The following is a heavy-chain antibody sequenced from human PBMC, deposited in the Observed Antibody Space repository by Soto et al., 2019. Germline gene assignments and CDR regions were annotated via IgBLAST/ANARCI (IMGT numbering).Heavy chain of an antibody. CDR1: GDTVNSYG. CDR2: ISAYNGNT. J-gene: IGHJ6*03. CDR3: ARVFVVVPAAMPHYYYYYMDV. Sequence: ASVEISCKACGDTVNSYGISWVRQAPGQRLEWMGWISAYNGNTNYAQKLQGRVTMTTDTSTSTAYMELRSLRSDDTAVYYCARVFVVVPAAMPHYYYYYMDVWGKGTTVTVSS. V-gene: IGHV1-18*01. D-gene: IGHD2-2*01.